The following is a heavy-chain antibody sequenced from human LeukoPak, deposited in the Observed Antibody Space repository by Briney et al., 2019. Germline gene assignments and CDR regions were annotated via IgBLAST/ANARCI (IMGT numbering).Heavy chain of an antibody. Sequence: GASVKVSCKASGGTFSSYAISWVRQAPGQGLEWMGRIIPILGIANYAQKFQGRVTITADKSTSTAYMELSSLRSEDTAVYYCASGIWSGYSLEAFDIWGQGTMVTVFS. CDR3: ASGIWSGYSLEAFDI. V-gene: IGHV1-69*04. CDR2: IIPILGIA. D-gene: IGHD3-3*01. CDR1: GGTFSSYA. J-gene: IGHJ3*02.